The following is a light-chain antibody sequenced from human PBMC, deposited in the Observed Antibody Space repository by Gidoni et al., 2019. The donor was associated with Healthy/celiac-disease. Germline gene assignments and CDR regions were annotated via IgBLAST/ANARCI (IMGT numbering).Light chain of an antibody. J-gene: IGLJ3*02. CDR3: SSYTSSSIPWV. V-gene: IGLV2-14*01. Sequence: QSALTQPASVSGSPGHSITISCTGTSSDVGGYNYVSWYRQHPGKAPKLMIYEVTYRPSGVSNRFSGSKSGNTASLTISGLQAEDEADYYCSSYTSSSIPWVFGGGTKVTVL. CDR1: SSDVGGYNY. CDR2: EVT.